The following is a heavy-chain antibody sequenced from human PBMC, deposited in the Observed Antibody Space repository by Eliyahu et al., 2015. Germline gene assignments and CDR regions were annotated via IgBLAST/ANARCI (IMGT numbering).Heavy chain of an antibody. CDR3: ARERSSGTPHFYYYGMDV. J-gene: IGHJ6*02. D-gene: IGHD6-6*01. V-gene: IGHV3-7*01. Sequence: DVQLVESGGGLVQPGGSXRLSCAASGFPXXTXWMTWVRQAPGKGLEWVANIKQDGGDKYYVDSVKGRFTISRDNGKNSLYLQMNSLRADDTAVYYCARERSSGTPHFYYYGMDVWGQGTTVTVSS. CDR1: GFPXXTXW. CDR2: IKQDGGDK.